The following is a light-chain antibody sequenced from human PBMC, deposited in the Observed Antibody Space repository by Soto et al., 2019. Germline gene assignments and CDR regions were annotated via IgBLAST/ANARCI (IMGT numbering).Light chain of an antibody. Sequence: QSAMTQPPSVSAAPGQRVTISCSGSSSNIGGNSVSWYQQLPGTAPKLLIYDDDKRPSGIPDRFSGSKSGTSVTLGITGFQTGDEADYYCGSWDSSLSAYVFGTGTKLTVL. V-gene: IGLV1-51*01. CDR1: SSNIGGNS. CDR2: DDD. CDR3: GSWDSSLSAYV. J-gene: IGLJ1*01.